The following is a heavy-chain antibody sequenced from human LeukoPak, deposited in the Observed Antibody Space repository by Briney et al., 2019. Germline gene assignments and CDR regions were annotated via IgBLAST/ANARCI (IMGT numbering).Heavy chain of an antibody. CDR2: ISGSGAYT. J-gene: IGHJ1*01. D-gene: IGHD3-10*01. Sequence: GGSLRLSCTASGFTFSSYAMSWVRQAPGKGLEWVSTISGSGAYTYYADSVKGRFTISRDNSKNTLYLQMNSLRAEDTAVYYCAKYFASGSYYKLPHWGQGTLVTVSS. CDR1: GFTFSSYA. V-gene: IGHV3-23*01. CDR3: AKYFASGSYYKLPH.